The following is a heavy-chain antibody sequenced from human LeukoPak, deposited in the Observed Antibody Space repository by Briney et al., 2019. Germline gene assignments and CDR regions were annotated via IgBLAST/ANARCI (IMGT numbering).Heavy chain of an antibody. CDR2: IYYSGST. J-gene: IGHJ5*02. Sequence: PSQTLSLACTVSGGSISSGGYYWSWIRQHPGKGLEWIGYIYYSGSTYYNPSLKSRVTISVDTSKNQFSLKLSSVTAADTAMYYCTRALSPQGTWFDPWGQGKLVTVSS. D-gene: IGHD2/OR15-2a*01. CDR3: TRALSPQGTWFDP. CDR1: GGSISSGGYY. V-gene: IGHV4-31*03.